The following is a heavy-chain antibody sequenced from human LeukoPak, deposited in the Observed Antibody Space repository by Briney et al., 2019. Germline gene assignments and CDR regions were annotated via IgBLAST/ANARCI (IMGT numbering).Heavy chain of an antibody. Sequence: GESLKISCKASGYSFHNHWIGWVRHMPGRGLEWMGIIYPGDSDTKYSPSFQGQVTFSVDKSISTAYLQWTSLKASDTAIYYCARRKVAAAGYYWFDPWGQGTLVTVSS. CDR1: GYSFHNHW. CDR3: ARRKVAAAGYYWFDP. D-gene: IGHD2-2*01. J-gene: IGHJ5*02. V-gene: IGHV5-51*01. CDR2: IYPGDSDT.